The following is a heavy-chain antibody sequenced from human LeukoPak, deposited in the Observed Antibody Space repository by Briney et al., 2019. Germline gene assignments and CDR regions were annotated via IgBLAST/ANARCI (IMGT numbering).Heavy chain of an antibody. Sequence: ESGPTLVKPTQTLTLTCTFSGFSLSTSGVGVGWIRQPPGKALEWLALIYWNDDKRYSPSLKSRLTITKDTSKNQVVLTMTNMDPVDTATYYCAHRQWTGAAAGNFDYWGQGTLVTVSS. D-gene: IGHD6-13*01. J-gene: IGHJ4*02. CDR1: GFSLSTSGVG. CDR3: AHRQWTGAAAGNFDY. V-gene: IGHV2-5*01. CDR2: IYWNDDK.